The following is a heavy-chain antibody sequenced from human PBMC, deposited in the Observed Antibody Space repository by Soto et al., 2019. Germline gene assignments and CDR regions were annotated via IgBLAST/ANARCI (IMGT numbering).Heavy chain of an antibody. CDR1: GYTFTSYG. CDR3: ARDYFSMTIFGVAIITPHQNQNYGMDV. V-gene: IGHV1-18*01. Sequence: ASVKVSCKASGYTFTSYGISWVRQAPGQGLEWMGWISAYNGNTNYAQKLQGRVTMTTDTSTSTAYMELRSLRSDDTAVYYCARDYFSMTIFGVAIITPHQNQNYGMDVWGQGTTVTVSS. J-gene: IGHJ6*02. CDR2: ISAYNGNT. D-gene: IGHD3-3*01.